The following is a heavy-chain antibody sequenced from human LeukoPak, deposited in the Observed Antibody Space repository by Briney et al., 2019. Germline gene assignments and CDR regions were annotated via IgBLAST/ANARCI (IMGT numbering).Heavy chain of an antibody. CDR3: ARDRYSYGYLRCAWFDP. CDR2: INPSGGST. D-gene: IGHD5-18*01. V-gene: IGHV1-46*01. Sequence: ASVKVSCKTSGYTFTTYGISWVRQAPGQGLEWMGIINPSGGSTSYAQKFQGRVTMTRDMSTSTVYMELSSLRSEDTAVYYCARDRYSYGYLRCAWFDPWGQGTLVTVSS. J-gene: IGHJ5*02. CDR1: GYTFTTYG.